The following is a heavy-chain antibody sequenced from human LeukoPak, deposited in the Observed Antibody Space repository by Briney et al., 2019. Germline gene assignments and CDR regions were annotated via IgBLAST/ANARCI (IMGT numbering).Heavy chain of an antibody. CDR3: AKDARRTFGLSSGLYRGSYYFDY. V-gene: IGHV3-23*01. Sequence: GGSLRLSCADSGFTFSSSAMSWVRQAPGKGLEWVSTISGSGSGSSTYYADSVKGRFTISRDNSKNTLYLQMNSLRAEDTAVYYCAKDARRTFGLSSGLYRGSYYFDYWGQGTLVTVSS. D-gene: IGHD6-19*01. CDR2: ISGSGSGSST. CDR1: GFTFSSSA. J-gene: IGHJ4*02.